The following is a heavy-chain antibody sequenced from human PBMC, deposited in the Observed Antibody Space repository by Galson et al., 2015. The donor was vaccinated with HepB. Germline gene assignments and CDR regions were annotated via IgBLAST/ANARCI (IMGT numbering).Heavy chain of an antibody. CDR3: AKGYCSSTTCPGFEY. Sequence: LRLSCAASGFTFDDYAMHWVRQAPGKGLEWVSGISWNSGSIGYADSVKGRFTISRDNAKNSLYLQMNSLRAEDTAMYYCAKGYCSSTTCPGFEYWGQGTLVTVSS. D-gene: IGHD2-2*01. V-gene: IGHV3-9*01. CDR1: GFTFDDYA. CDR2: ISWNSGSI. J-gene: IGHJ4*02.